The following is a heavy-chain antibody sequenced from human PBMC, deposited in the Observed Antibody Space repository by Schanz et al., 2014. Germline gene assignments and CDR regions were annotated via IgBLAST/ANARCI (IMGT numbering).Heavy chain of an antibody. J-gene: IGHJ6*02. CDR1: GGSISSGAYS. D-gene: IGHD4-17*01. CDR3: ARDRGMTTSDYYYGMDV. CDR2: IYSSGST. V-gene: IGHV4-30-4*07. Sequence: QVQLQESGPRLVKPSQTLSLTYTVSGGSISSGAYSWSWIRQPPGKRPEWIGYIYSSGSTYYNPSLKSRVSMSIDTSKNQFSLKLSSVTAADTAVYYCARDRGMTTSDYYYGMDVWGQGTTVTVSS.